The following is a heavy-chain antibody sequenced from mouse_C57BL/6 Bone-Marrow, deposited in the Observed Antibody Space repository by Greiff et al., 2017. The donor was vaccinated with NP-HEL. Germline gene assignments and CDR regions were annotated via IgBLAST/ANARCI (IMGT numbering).Heavy chain of an antibody. CDR2: IDPEDGET. CDR3: ARLSTTVVASNYFDY. CDR1: GFNIKDYY. D-gene: IGHD1-1*01. J-gene: IGHJ2*01. V-gene: IGHV14-2*01. Sequence: EVQVVESGAELVKPGASVKLSCTASGFNIKDYYMHWVKQRTEQGLEWIGRIDPEDGETKYAPKFQGKATITADTSSNTAYLQLSSLTSEDTAVYYCARLSTTVVASNYFDYWGQGTTLTVSS.